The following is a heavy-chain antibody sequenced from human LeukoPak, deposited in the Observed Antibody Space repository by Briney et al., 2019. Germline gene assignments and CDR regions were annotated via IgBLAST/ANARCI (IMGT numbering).Heavy chain of an antibody. Sequence: ASVKVSCKASGYTFTGYYMHWVRQAPGQGLEWMGWISAYNGNTNYAQKLQGRVTMTTDTSTSTAYMELRGLRSDDTAVYYCARVGERVLRYLLDWGQGTLVTVSS. D-gene: IGHD3-9*01. CDR2: ISAYNGNT. CDR1: GYTFTGYY. V-gene: IGHV1-18*04. CDR3: ARVGERVLRYLLD. J-gene: IGHJ4*02.